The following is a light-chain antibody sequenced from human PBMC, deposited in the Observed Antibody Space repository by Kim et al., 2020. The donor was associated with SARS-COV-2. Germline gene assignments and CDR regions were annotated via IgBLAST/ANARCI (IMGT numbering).Light chain of an antibody. CDR1: SLRSYY. CDR2: GKN. V-gene: IGLV3-19*01. CDR3: NSRDTNDIVL. J-gene: IGLJ2*01. Sequence: SSELTQDPAVSVALGQTVRITCQGDSLRSYYATWYQQKPGQAPILVIYGKNNRPSGIPDRFSGSSSGNTASLTITGTQAGDEADYYCNSRDTNDIVLFGG.